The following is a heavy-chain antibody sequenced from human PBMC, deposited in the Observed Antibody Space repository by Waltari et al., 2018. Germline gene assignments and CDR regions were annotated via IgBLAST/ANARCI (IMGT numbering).Heavy chain of an antibody. CDR1: GFTCGSCW. J-gene: IGHJ4*02. V-gene: IGHV3-7*01. Sequence: EVQLVESGGGLVQPGGSLRLSCAASGFTCGSCWMSWVRRAPGKGLEWVANIKQDGSEKYYVDSVKGRFTISRDNAKNSLYLQMNSLRAEDTAVYYCARPLYFRWYYFDYWGQGTLVTVSS. D-gene: IGHD3-9*01. CDR2: IKQDGSEK. CDR3: ARPLYFRWYYFDY.